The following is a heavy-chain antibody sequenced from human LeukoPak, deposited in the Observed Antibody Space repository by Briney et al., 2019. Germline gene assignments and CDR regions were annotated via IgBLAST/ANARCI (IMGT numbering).Heavy chain of an antibody. CDR3: AKDRVGTAMVVGDFDY. CDR1: GFTFSSYA. J-gene: IGHJ4*02. D-gene: IGHD5-18*01. V-gene: IGHV3-23*01. Sequence: RGSLRLSCAASGFTFSSYAMSWVRQAPGKGLEWVSGISGSGGTYYADSVKGRFTISRDNSKNTLYLQMNSLRVEDTAVYYCAKDRVGTAMVVGDFDYWGQGTLVTVSS. CDR2: ISGSGGT.